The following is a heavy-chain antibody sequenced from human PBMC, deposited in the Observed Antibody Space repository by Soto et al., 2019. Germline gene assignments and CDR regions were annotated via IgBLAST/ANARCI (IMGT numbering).Heavy chain of an antibody. CDR3: AREGGSLNWFDP. D-gene: IGHD1-26*01. CDR2: ISGSSTYI. CDR1: GFTFSEYY. V-gene: IGHV3-11*06. Sequence: PGGSLRLSCEASGFTFSEYYMSWIRQAPGKGLEWVSYISGSSTYINYAESVKGRFTISRDNAKNSLYLQMNSLRDEDTAVYYCAREGGSLNWFDPWGQGTLVTVSS. J-gene: IGHJ5*02.